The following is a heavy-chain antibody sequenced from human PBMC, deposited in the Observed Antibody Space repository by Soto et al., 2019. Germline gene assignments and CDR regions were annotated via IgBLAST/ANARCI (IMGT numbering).Heavy chain of an antibody. CDR1: GFSFSHFG. J-gene: IGHJ4*02. D-gene: IGHD6-19*01. CDR2: ISYDAVFK. Sequence: QVPLVESGGGVVQPGASLRLSCAASGFSFSHFGMHWVRQAPGKGLEWVAVISYDAVFKYYGESVKGRFPMSRDNSKNTLDLHMDRLSPEDTAVYDCARDSHASAFVTVAGKDYWGPGTLVIVSS. CDR3: ARDSHASAFVTVAGKDY. V-gene: IGHV3-30*03.